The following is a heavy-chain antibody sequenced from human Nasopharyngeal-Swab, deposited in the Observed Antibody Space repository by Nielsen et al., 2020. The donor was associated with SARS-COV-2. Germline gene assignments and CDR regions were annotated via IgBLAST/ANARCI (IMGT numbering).Heavy chain of an antibody. J-gene: IGHJ6*02. CDR2: INTNNVHQ. V-gene: IGHV7-4-1*02. CDR3: ARAWRGSSSWYVMDYYYGRDV. D-gene: IGHD6-13*01. Sequence: CGRQAPRQGIEWIGWINTNNVHQTYAQGFKGRIVFSLNTSVSTAYLQISSLKAEDTDVYNCARAWRGSSSWYVMDYYYGRDVWGQGTTVTVSS.